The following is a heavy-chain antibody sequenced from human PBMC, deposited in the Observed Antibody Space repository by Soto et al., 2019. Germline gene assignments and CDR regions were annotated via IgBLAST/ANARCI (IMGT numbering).Heavy chain of an antibody. V-gene: IGHV4-39*01. CDR3: ARHVVGTTYNY. Sequence: QLQLQESGPGLVKPSETLSLICIVSGGSISSSSHYWGWIRQPPGKGLEYIGSISYSGSTYYNPSRKSRVTISGDTSKNQFSLKLSSVTDADTAVYYCARHVVGTTYNYWGQGTLVTVSS. D-gene: IGHD1-1*01. CDR2: ISYSGST. J-gene: IGHJ4*02. CDR1: GGSISSSSHY.